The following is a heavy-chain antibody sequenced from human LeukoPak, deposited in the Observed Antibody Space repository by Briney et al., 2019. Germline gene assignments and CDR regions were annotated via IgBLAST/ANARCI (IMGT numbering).Heavy chain of an antibody. J-gene: IGHJ4*02. V-gene: IGHV1-46*01. CDR1: GYTFTTYK. CDR3: AKDSGSYSADY. Sequence: VSVKVSCKASGYTFTTYKMHWVRQAPGQGLEWVGIINPSDGDRRNAQKFQGRVTMTRDTSTSTVYMELSSLRSEDTAVYYCAKDSGSYSADYWGQGTLVTVSS. D-gene: IGHD3-10*01. CDR2: INPSDGDR.